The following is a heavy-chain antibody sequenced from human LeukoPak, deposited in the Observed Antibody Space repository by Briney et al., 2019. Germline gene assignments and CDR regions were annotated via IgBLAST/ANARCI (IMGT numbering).Heavy chain of an antibody. J-gene: IGHJ2*01. CDR2: ISAYNGNT. CDR3: ARIHCSSTSCYSVWYFDL. Sequence: GASVKVSCKASGYTFTSYDINWVRQAPGQGLEWMGWISAYNGNTNYAQKLQGRVTMTTDTSTSTAYMELRSLRSDDTAVYYCARIHCSSTSCYSVWYFDLWGRGTLVTVSS. D-gene: IGHD2-2*02. V-gene: IGHV1-18*01. CDR1: GYTFTSYD.